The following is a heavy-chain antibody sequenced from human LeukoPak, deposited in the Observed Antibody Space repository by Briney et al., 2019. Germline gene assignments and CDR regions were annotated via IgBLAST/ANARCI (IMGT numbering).Heavy chain of an antibody. V-gene: IGHV1-69*06. J-gene: IGHJ4*02. CDR1: GGTFSSYA. Sequence: ASVKVSCKASGGTFSSYAISWVRQAPGQGLEWMGGIIPIFGTANYAQKFQGRVTITADKSTSTAYMELSSLRSEDTAVYYCARDRLGTAMVKFDYWGQGTLVTVSS. CDR3: ARDRLGTAMVKFDY. D-gene: IGHD5-18*01. CDR2: IIPIFGTA.